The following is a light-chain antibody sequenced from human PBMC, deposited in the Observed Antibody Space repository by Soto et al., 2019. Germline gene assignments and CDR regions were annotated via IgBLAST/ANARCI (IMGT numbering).Light chain of an antibody. CDR1: SSDVGGYNY. CDR2: EVS. Sequence: QSALTQPASVSGSPGQSITISCTGTSSDVGGYNYVSWYQQHPDKAPKLIIYEVSNRPSGVSNRFSGSKSGNTASLTISGLQAEDEADYYCSSYTSSSTPVVFGTGTKLTVL. CDR3: SSYTSSSTPVV. J-gene: IGLJ1*01. V-gene: IGLV2-14*01.